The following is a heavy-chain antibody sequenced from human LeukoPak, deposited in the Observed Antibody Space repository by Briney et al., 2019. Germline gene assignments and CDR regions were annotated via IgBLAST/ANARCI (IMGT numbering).Heavy chain of an antibody. J-gene: IGHJ4*02. Sequence: GGSLRLSCAASGFTFSNAWMSWVRQAPGKGLEWVGRIKSNTDGGTTDYAAPVKGRFTISRDDSKNTLYLQMNSLKTEDTAVYYCTTDLWFGWGQGTLVTVSS. CDR2: IKSNTDGGTT. D-gene: IGHD3-10*01. CDR3: TTDLWFG. V-gene: IGHV3-15*01. CDR1: GFTFSNAW.